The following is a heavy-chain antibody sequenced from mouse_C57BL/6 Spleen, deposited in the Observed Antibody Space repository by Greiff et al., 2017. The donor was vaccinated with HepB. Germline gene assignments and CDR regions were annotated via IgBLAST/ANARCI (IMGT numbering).Heavy chain of an antibody. D-gene: IGHD1-1*01. CDR3: VYYYGGFAY. Sequence: QVQLQQSGPELVKPGDSVKISCKASGYSFSSSWMNWVKQRPGKGLEWIGRIYPGDGDTNYNGKFKGKATLTADKSSSTAYMQLSSLTSEDSAVYFCVYYYGGFAYWGQGTLVTVSA. CDR2: IYPGDGDT. CDR1: GYSFSSSW. V-gene: IGHV1-82*01. J-gene: IGHJ3*01.